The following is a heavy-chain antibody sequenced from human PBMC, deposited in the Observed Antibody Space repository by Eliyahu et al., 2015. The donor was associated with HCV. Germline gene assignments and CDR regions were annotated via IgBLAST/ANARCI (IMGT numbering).Heavy chain of an antibody. V-gene: IGHV4-30-4*01. CDR3: ARAIEEKGLVATIDSNWFDP. CDR1: GGSISSGDYY. CDR2: IYYSGST. Sequence: QVQLQESGPGLVKPSQTLSLTCTVSGGSISSGDYYWSWIRQPPGKGLEWIGYIYYSGSTYYNPSLKSRVTISVDTSKNQFSLKLSSVTAADTAVYYCARAIEEKGLVATIDSNWFDPWGQGTLVTVSS. D-gene: IGHD5-12*01. J-gene: IGHJ5*02.